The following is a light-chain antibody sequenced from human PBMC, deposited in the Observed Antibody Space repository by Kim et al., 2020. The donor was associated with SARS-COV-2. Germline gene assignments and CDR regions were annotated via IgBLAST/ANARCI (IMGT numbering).Light chain of an antibody. CDR3: SAWDSSLSSWV. V-gene: IGLV10-54*01. CDR2: RND. CDR1: NNNVGNQG. J-gene: IGLJ3*02. Sequence: QAGLTQPPSVSEALRQTATLTCTGNNNNVGNQGAAWLQQEEGHPPKLLSYRNDNRPSGISERFSASRSGNTASLTITGLQPEDEADYYCSAWDSSLSSWVFGGGTQLTVL.